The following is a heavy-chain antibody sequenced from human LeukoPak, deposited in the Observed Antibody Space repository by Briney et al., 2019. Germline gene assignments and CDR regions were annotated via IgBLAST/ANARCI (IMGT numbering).Heavy chain of an antibody. CDR1: GFTFISYS. J-gene: IGHJ4*02. V-gene: IGHV3-21*01. D-gene: IGHD5-18*01. CDR2: ISSSSSYI. Sequence: GGSLRLSCAASGFTFISYSMNWVRQAPGKGLEWVSSISSSSSYIYYADSVKGRFTISRDNAKNSLYLQMNSLRAEDTAVYYCARDLSGVTGYTYGRGIDYWGQGTLVTVSS. CDR3: ARDLSGVTGYTYGRGIDY.